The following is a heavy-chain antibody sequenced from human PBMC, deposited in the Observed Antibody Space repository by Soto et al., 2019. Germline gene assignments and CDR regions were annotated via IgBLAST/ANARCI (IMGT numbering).Heavy chain of an antibody. CDR3: ASYVRGPAFYLDS. D-gene: IGHD3-10*02. J-gene: IGHJ4*02. CDR1: GFPFSHYA. Sequence: GGSLRLSCTASGFPFSHYAMNWVRQAPGKGLEWVSVISKNGDEEYYADSVTGRFTISRDSSNNLLYLRMSSLRVEDTAVYYCASYVRGPAFYLDSWGQGTLVTVSS. CDR2: ISKNGDEE. V-gene: IGHV3-23*01.